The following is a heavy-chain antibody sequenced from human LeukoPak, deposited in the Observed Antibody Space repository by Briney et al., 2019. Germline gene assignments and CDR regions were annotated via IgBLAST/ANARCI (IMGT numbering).Heavy chain of an antibody. D-gene: IGHD3-9*01. CDR1: GYTFTSYG. Sequence: ASVKVSCKASGYTFTSYGISWVRQAPGQGLEWMGWISAYNGNTNYAQKLQGRVTMTTDTSTSTAYMELRSLRSDDTAVYHCARLLGYYDILTGYQTFDYWGQGTLVTVSS. CDR3: ARLLGYYDILTGYQTFDY. CDR2: ISAYNGNT. J-gene: IGHJ4*02. V-gene: IGHV1-18*01.